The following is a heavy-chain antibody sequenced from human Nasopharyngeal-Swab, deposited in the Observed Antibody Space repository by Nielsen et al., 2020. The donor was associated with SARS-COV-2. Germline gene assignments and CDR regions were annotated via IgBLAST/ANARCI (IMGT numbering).Heavy chain of an antibody. V-gene: IGHV1-8*01. CDR2: MNPNSGNT. D-gene: IGHD3-22*01. Sequence: ASVKVSCKASGYTFTSYDINWVRQATGQGLEWMGWMNPNSGNTGYAQKFQGRVTMTRNTSISTAYMELSSLRSGDTAVYYCARDPTYYYDSSGPSGYYYMDVWGKGTTVTVSS. CDR3: ARDPTYYYDSSGPSGYYYMDV. J-gene: IGHJ6*03. CDR1: GYTFTSYD.